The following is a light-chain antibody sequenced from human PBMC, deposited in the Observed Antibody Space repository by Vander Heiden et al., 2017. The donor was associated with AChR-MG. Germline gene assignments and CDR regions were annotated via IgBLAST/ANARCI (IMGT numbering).Light chain of an antibody. CDR1: QGISDY. J-gene: IGKJ2*01. CDR3: QKDNSAPHT. Sequence: DIQMTQSPSSLSASVGDRVTITCRASQGISDYLAWYQQKPVKVPKLMIYAASTLQSGVPSRFSGSRSGTDFTLTISSLQPEDVATYYCQKDNSAPHTFGQGTKLEIK. V-gene: IGKV1-27*01. CDR2: AAS.